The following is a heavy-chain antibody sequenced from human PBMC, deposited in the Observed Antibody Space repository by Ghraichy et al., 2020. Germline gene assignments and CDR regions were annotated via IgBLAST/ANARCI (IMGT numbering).Heavy chain of an antibody. J-gene: IGHJ2*01. CDR3: ARDGVLVGSSWNWYFDL. CDR2: MYYSGST. Sequence: SETLSLTCTVSGGSVRSGSYYWSWIRQPPGKGLEWIGYMYYSGSTNYNPSLKSRVTISVDTSKNQFSLKLSSVTAADTAVYYCARDGVLVGSSWNWYFDLWGRGTLVTVSS. CDR1: GGSVRSGSYY. V-gene: IGHV4-61*01. D-gene: IGHD6-13*01.